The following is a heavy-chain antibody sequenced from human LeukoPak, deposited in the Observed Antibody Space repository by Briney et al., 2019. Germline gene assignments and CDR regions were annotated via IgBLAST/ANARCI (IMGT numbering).Heavy chain of an antibody. Sequence: GGSLRLSCAASGFTFSSYAMSWVRQAPGKGLEWVSAISGSGDTTYYADSVKGRFSVSRDNSKNTLYLQMNSLRAEDTAVYYCAKRTGGIAATGTAGFDIWGQGTMVTVS. D-gene: IGHD6-13*01. CDR3: AKRTGGIAATGTAGFDI. V-gene: IGHV3-23*01. J-gene: IGHJ3*02. CDR1: GFTFSSYA. CDR2: ISGSGDTT.